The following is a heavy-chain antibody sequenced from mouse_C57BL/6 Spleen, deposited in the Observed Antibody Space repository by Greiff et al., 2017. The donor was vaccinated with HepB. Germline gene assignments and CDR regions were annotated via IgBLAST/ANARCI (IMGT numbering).Heavy chain of an antibody. CDR1: GFTFSDYG. Sequence: EVKVVESGGGLVKPGGSLKLSCAASGFTFSDYGMHWVRQAPEKGLEWVAYISSGSSTIYYADTVKGRFTISRDNAKNTLFLQMTSLRSEDTAMYYCASTGTGYFDVWGTGTTVTVSS. J-gene: IGHJ1*03. D-gene: IGHD4-1*02. CDR2: ISSGSSTI. V-gene: IGHV5-17*01. CDR3: ASTGTGYFDV.